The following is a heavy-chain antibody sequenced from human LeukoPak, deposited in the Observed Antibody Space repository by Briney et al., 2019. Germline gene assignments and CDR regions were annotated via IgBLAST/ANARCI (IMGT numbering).Heavy chain of an antibody. CDR3: AKVGERLAIFGVALGD. CDR1: GLTFNNYD. J-gene: IGHJ4*02. V-gene: IGHV3-23*01. CDR2: ISGSGGST. Sequence: PGGSLRLSCAASGLTFNNYDMHWVRQAPGKGLEWVSAISGSGGSTYYADSVKGRFTISRDNSKNTLYLQMNSLRAEDTAVYYCAKVGERLAIFGVALGDWGQGTLVTVSS. D-gene: IGHD3-3*01.